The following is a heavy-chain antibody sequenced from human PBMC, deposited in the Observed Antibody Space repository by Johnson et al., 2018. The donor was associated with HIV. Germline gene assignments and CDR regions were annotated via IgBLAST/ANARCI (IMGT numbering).Heavy chain of an antibody. V-gene: IGHV3-7*03. CDR1: GFTFDDYG. CDR3: ARFLAGTAMVGDAFDI. D-gene: IGHD6-19*01. J-gene: IGHJ3*02. CDR2: IKQDGSEK. Sequence: VESGGGLVQPGRSLKLSCAASGFTFDDYGMSWVRQAPWKGLEWVANIKQDGSEKYYVDSVKGRFTISRDNAKNSLYMQMNRLGAEDTALYYCARFLAGTAMVGDAFDIWGQGTMVTVSS.